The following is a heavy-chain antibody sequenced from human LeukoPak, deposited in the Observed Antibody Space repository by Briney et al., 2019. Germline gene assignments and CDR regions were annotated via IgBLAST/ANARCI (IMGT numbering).Heavy chain of an antibody. CDR3: ARIGGSYPYYFDY. CDR1: GFTFSSYN. Sequence: PGGSLRLSCAASGFTFSSYNMNWVRQAPGKGLEWVSFIRSSSSYIYYADSVKGRFTISRDNAKNSLYLQMNSLRAEDTAVYYCARIGGSYPYYFDYWGQGTLVTVSP. D-gene: IGHD1-26*01. J-gene: IGHJ4*02. V-gene: IGHV3-21*01. CDR2: IRSSSSYI.